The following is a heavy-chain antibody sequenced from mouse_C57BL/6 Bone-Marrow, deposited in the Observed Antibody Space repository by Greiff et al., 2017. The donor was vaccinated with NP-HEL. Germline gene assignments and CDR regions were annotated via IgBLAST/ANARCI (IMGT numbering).Heavy chain of an antibody. CDR3: ARARYGSIFYWYFDV. J-gene: IGHJ1*03. CDR1: GFTFSSYA. Sequence: DVMLVESGGGLVKPGGSLKLSCAASGFTFSSYAMSWVRQTPEKRLEWVATISDGGSYTYYPDNVKGRFTISRDNAKNNLYLQMSHLKSEDTAMYYCARARYGSIFYWYFDVWGTGTTVTVSS. CDR2: ISDGGSYT. V-gene: IGHV5-4*03. D-gene: IGHD1-1*01.